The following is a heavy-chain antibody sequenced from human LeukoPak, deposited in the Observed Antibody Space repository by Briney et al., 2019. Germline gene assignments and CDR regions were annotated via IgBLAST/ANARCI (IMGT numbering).Heavy chain of an antibody. Sequence: SETLCLTCTVSGVSISSYYWSWIRQPPGKGLEWIGYIYYSGSTNYNPSLKSRVTISVDTSKNQFSLKLSSVTAADTAVYYCARDPGCSSTSCYHWYFDLWGRGTLVTVSS. D-gene: IGHD2-2*01. V-gene: IGHV4-59*01. CDR1: GVSISSYY. J-gene: IGHJ2*01. CDR3: ARDPGCSSTSCYHWYFDL. CDR2: IYYSGST.